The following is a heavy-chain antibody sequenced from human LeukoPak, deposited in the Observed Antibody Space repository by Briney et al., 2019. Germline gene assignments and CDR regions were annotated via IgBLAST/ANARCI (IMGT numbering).Heavy chain of an antibody. D-gene: IGHD4/OR15-4a*01. CDR3: ARGRLHGAAAFDI. V-gene: IGHV3-23*01. J-gene: IGHJ3*02. CDR2: ISGSGGST. Sequence: GGSLRLSCAASGFTFSNYAMSWARHAPGKGLEWVLAISGSGGSTYYADSVKGRFTISRDNSKNTLYLQMNSQRAEESSVYYCARGRLHGAAAFDIWGQGTMVTVSS. CDR1: GFTFSNYA.